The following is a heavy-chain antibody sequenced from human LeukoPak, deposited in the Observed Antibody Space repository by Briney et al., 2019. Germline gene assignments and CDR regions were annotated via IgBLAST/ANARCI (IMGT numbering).Heavy chain of an antibody. V-gene: IGHV1-2*02. CDR2: MNPNRGDT. Sequence: ASVKVSCKASGYTFTGYYIHWMRQAPGQGLEWMGWMNPNRGDTSYAQKFQGRITMTRDTPINTAYMELSGLTSDDTAVYYCGRRRIDCSDTGCYVDYWGQGTLVTVSS. CDR1: GYTFTGYY. D-gene: IGHD2-15*01. CDR3: GRRRIDCSDTGCYVDY. J-gene: IGHJ4*02.